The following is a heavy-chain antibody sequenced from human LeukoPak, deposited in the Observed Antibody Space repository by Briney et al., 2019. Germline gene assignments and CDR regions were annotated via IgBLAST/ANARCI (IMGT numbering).Heavy chain of an antibody. V-gene: IGHV1-69*05. Sequence: ASVKVSCKASGGTFSSYAISWVRQAPGQGLEWMGGIIPIFGTANYAQKLQGRVTMTTGTSTSTAYMELRSLRSDDTAVYYCARDLNRYDFWSGYYDYWGQGTLVTVSS. CDR2: IIPIFGTA. J-gene: IGHJ4*02. CDR3: ARDLNRYDFWSGYYDY. D-gene: IGHD3-3*01. CDR1: GGTFSSYA.